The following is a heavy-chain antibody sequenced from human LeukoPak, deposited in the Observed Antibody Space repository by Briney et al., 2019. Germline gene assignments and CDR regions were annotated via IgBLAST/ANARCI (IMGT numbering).Heavy chain of an antibody. CDR2: IYHGGST. J-gene: IGHJ3*02. D-gene: IGHD3-10*01. CDR3: ARDQGHYYGSGSYNAFDI. Sequence: SGTLSLTCTVSGYSISSGYYWGWIRQPPGKGLEWIESIYHGGSTYYNPSLKSRVSISVDTSKNQFSLKLSSVTAADTAVYYCARDQGHYYGSGSYNAFDIWGQGTMVTVSS. CDR1: GYSISSGYY. V-gene: IGHV4-38-2*02.